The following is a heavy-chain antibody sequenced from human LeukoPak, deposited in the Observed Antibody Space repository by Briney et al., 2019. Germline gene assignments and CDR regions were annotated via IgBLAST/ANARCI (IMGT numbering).Heavy chain of an antibody. Sequence: GGSLRLSCAASGFTFSSYGITWVRQAPGKGLEWVSAISGSGGSTYYADSVKGRFTISRDNSKNTLHLQMNSLRAEDTAVYYCAKDDKWLVQSAFDIWGQGTMVTVSS. CDR3: AKDDKWLVQSAFDI. CDR1: GFTFSSYG. J-gene: IGHJ3*02. V-gene: IGHV3-23*01. CDR2: ISGSGGST. D-gene: IGHD6-19*01.